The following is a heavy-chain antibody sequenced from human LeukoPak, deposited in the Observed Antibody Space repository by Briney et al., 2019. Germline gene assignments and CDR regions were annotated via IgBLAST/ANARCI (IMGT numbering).Heavy chain of an antibody. CDR1: GGSISNSTYY. V-gene: IGHV4-39*01. Sequence: PSETLSLPCTVSGGSISNSTYYWGWIRRPPGKGLEWIGSIYYSGKTYYTPSLKSRVTISVDTSKNQFSLKLSSVTAADTTVYYFARLLRAAGRVHYFDPWGQGTLVTVSS. D-gene: IGHD6-13*01. J-gene: IGHJ5*02. CDR3: ARLLRAAGRVHYFDP. CDR2: IYYSGKT.